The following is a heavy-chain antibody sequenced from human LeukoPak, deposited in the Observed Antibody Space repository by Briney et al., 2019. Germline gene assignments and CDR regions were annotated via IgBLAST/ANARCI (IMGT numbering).Heavy chain of an antibody. CDR2: VGGSGTST. Sequence: QPGGSLRLSCAASGFTFSSYAMSWVRQAPGKGLEWVSVVGGSGTSTYHADSVKGRFTISRDNSKNTLYLQMNSLRAEASAIYYSAKGRDSSGYYTNDAFDMWGQGTTVTVSS. D-gene: IGHD3-22*01. CDR1: GFTFSSYA. J-gene: IGHJ3*02. V-gene: IGHV3-23*01. CDR3: AKGRDSSGYYTNDAFDM.